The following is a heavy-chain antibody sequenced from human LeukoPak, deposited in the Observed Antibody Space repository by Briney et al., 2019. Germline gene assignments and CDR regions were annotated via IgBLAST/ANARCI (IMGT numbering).Heavy chain of an antibody. J-gene: IGHJ3*02. CDR3: AKDVLITMVRGSAFDI. V-gene: IGHV3-9*01. CDR1: GFTFDEYA. CDR2: ISWNSDKI. Sequence: GGSLRLSCAASGFTFDEYAMHWVRQPPGKGLEWFSCISWNSDKIGDEDSVKGRFTISRDNAKNSLYLQMNSLRDEDTALYYCAKDVLITMVRGSAFDIWGQGTMVTVSS. D-gene: IGHD3-10*01.